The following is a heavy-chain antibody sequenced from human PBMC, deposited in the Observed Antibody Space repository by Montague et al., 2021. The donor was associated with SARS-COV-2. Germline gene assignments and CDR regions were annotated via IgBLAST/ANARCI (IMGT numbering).Heavy chain of an antibody. J-gene: IGHJ4*02. Sequence: SETLSPTCTVSGGSISSSSYYWGWIRQPPGKGLEWIGSIYYSGSTYYNPPLKSRVTISVDTSKNQFSLKLSSVTAADTAVYYCARKASRGITIFGVVTASYYFDYWGQGTLVTVSS. CDR1: GGSISSSSYY. CDR2: IYYSGST. D-gene: IGHD3-3*01. V-gene: IGHV4-39*01. CDR3: ARKASRGITIFGVVTASYYFDY.